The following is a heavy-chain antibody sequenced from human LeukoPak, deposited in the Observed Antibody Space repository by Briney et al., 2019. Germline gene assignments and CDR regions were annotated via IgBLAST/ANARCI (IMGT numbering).Heavy chain of an antibody. CDR1: GGSISSSSYY. V-gene: IGHV4-61*02. CDR2: IYTSGST. CDR3: ARATIAVAGPTYYYYYYMDV. D-gene: IGHD6-19*01. J-gene: IGHJ6*03. Sequence: SETLSLTCTVSGGSISSSSYYWSWIRQPAGKGLEWIGRIYTSGSTNYNPSLKSRVTISVDTSKNQFSLKLSSVTAADTAVYYCARATIAVAGPTYYYYYYMDVWGKGTTVTVSS.